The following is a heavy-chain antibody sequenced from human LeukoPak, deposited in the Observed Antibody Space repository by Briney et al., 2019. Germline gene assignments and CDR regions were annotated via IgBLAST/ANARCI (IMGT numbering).Heavy chain of an antibody. J-gene: IGHJ4*02. CDR2: ISTHSTYT. V-gene: IGHV3-11*03. D-gene: IGHD3-10*01. CDR1: GFIFSDYS. Sequence: PGGSLRLSCAASGFIFSDYSMSWIRQAPGKGLEWVSYISTHSTYTHCADSVRGRFTISRDNAKNSLYLQMNSLRAEDTAVYYCATYYYASGSSDWGQGTLVTVSS. CDR3: ATYYYASGSSD.